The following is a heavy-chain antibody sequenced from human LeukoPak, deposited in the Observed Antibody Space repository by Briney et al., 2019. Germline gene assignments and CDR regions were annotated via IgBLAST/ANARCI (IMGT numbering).Heavy chain of an antibody. CDR2: ISSSSSYT. CDR3: ARVLRSRSYYKDY. Sequence: GGSLRLSCAASGFTFSDYYMSWIRQAPGKGLEWVSYISSSSSYTNYADSVKGRFTISRDNAKNSLYLQMNSLRAEDTAVYYCARVLRSRSYYKDYWGQGTLVTVSS. V-gene: IGHV3-11*05. CDR1: GFTFSDYY. J-gene: IGHJ4*02. D-gene: IGHD3-10*02.